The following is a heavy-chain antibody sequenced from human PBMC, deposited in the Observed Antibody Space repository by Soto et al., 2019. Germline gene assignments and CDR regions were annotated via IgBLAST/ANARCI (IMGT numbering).Heavy chain of an antibody. CDR3: GRGPSPRAPAGGTPYYYAMDV. J-gene: IGHJ6*02. Sequence: ASVKVSCKASGYDFTAYDINWVRQASGQGLEWMGWMNPINGATGSARRFQGRVSMTRNTATGTAYLELTSLRSDDSPVYYCGRGPSPRAPAGGTPYYYAMDVWGQGTTVTISS. V-gene: IGHV1-8*02. D-gene: IGHD6-13*01. CDR1: GYDFTAYD. CDR2: MNPINGAT.